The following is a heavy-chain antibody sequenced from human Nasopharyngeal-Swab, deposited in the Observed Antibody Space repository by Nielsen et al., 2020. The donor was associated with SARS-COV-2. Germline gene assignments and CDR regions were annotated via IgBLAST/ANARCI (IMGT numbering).Heavy chain of an antibody. CDR3: AREGGIAVIDY. CDR1: GFTFSSYG. CDR2: IWYDGSNK. J-gene: IGHJ4*02. D-gene: IGHD6-19*01. V-gene: IGHV3-33*01. Sequence: GESLKISCEASGFTFSSYGMHWVRQAPGKGLEWVAVIWYDGSNKYYADSVKGRFTISRDNSNNTLYLQMNSLRAEDTAVYYCAREGGIAVIDYWGQGTLVTVSS.